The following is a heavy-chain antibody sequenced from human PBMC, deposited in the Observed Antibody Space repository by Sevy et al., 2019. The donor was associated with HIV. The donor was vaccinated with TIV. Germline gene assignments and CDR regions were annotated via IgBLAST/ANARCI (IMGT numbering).Heavy chain of an antibody. CDR2: FDLSDSYT. CDR1: GYSFTSYW. V-gene: IGHV5-10-1*01. Sequence: GESLKISCKGSGYSFTSYWISWVRQMPGKGLEWMGRFDLSDSYTNYSPSFQGHVTISDDKSISTAYLQWSSLKASDTAMYYCARVRRWLQLGVDGFDIWGQGTMVTVSS. D-gene: IGHD5-12*01. CDR3: ARVRRWLQLGVDGFDI. J-gene: IGHJ3*02.